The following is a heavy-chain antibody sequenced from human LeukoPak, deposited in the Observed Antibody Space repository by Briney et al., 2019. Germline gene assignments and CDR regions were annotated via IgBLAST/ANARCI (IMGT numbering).Heavy chain of an antibody. CDR1: GYTFTSYG. V-gene: IGHV1-18*01. CDR3: ATSSLGPNYYYYGMDV. Sequence: ASVKVSCKASGYTFTSYGISWVRQAPGQGLEWMGWISAYNGNTNYAQKLQGRVTMTTDTSTSTAYMELRSLRSDDTAVYYCATSSLGPNYYYYGMDVWGQGTTVTVSS. J-gene: IGHJ6*02. D-gene: IGHD6-6*01. CDR2: ISAYNGNT.